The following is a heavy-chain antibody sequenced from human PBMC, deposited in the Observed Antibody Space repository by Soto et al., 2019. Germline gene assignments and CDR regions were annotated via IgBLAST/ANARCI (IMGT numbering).Heavy chain of an antibody. CDR1: GFTFSSYW. Sequence: GGSLSLSCAASGFTFSSYWMSWVRQAPGKGLEWVANIKQDGSEKYYVDSVKGRFTISRDNAKNSLYLQMNSLRAEDTAVYYCAREPAAWTTVTTGAYYYYYMDVWGKGTTVTVSS. V-gene: IGHV3-7*01. J-gene: IGHJ6*03. CDR3: AREPAAWTTVTTGAYYYYYMDV. CDR2: IKQDGSEK. D-gene: IGHD4-17*01.